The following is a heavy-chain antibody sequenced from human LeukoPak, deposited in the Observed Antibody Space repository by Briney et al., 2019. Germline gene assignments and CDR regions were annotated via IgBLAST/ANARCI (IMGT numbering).Heavy chain of an antibody. CDR2: ISSSSSYI. V-gene: IGHV3-21*01. J-gene: IGHJ4*02. CDR3: ASGPYSSGWYSFDY. CDR1: GFTFSSYE. D-gene: IGHD6-19*01. Sequence: GGSLRLSCAASGFTFSSYEMNWVRQAPGKGLEWVSSISSSSSYIYYADSVKGRFTISRDNAKNSLYLQMNSLRAEDTAVYYCASGPYSSGWYSFDYWGQGTLVTVSS.